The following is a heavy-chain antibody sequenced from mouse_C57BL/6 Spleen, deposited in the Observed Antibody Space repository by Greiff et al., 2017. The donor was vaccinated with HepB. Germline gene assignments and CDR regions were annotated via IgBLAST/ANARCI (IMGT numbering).Heavy chain of an antibody. V-gene: IGHV1-82*01. D-gene: IGHD1-1*01. J-gene: IGHJ3*01. CDR3: ARDYGSSQFAY. Sequence: VMLVESGPELVKPGASVKISCKASGYAFSSSWMNWVKQRPGKGLEWIGRIYPGDGDTNYNGKFKGKATLTADKSSSTADMQLSSLTSEDSAVYFCARDYGSSQFAYWGQGTLVTVSA. CDR2: IYPGDGDT. CDR1: GYAFSSSW.